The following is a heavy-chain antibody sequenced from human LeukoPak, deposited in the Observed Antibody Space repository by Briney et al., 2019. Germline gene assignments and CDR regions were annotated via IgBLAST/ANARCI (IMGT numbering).Heavy chain of an antibody. CDR2: IYYSGST. J-gene: IGHJ3*02. V-gene: IGHV4-59*08. CDR3: ARGPYSYDSSGAFNI. D-gene: IGHD3-22*01. Sequence: TPSETLSLTCTVSGGFISSYYWSWIRQPPGKGLEWIGYIYYSGSTNYNPSLKSRVTISADTSKNQFSLKLSSVTAADTAVYFCARGPYSYDSSGAFNIWGQGTMVTVSS. CDR1: GGFISSYY.